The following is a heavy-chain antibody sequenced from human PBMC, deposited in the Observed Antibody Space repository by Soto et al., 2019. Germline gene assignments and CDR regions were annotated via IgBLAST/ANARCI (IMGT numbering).Heavy chain of an antibody. CDR1: GGTFSSFA. D-gene: IGHD2-21*01. CDR3: ARDRVMRGNAYYYGMDV. J-gene: IGHJ6*02. V-gene: IGHV1-69*12. CDR2: IVPMFAAP. Sequence: QVLLVQSGAEVKKPGSSVRVSCKTSGGTFSSFAISWVRLAPGQGLEWMGVIVPMFAAPTYAQKCQGRVSITADESTRTAYMELSRLRSDDTAVYYCARDRVMRGNAYYYGMDVWGQGTTVTVSS.